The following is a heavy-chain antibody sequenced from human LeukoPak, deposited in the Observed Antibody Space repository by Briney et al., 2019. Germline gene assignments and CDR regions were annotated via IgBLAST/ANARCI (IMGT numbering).Heavy chain of an antibody. J-gene: IGHJ5*02. Sequence: GGSLRLSCTASGFTFGDYAMSWFRQAPGKGLEWVGFIRSKAYGGTTEYAASVKGRFTISRDDSKSIAYLQMNSLKTEDTAVYYCTRETRRLRYFDWLRWFDPWGQGTLVTVSS. D-gene: IGHD3-9*01. CDR2: IRSKAYGGTT. CDR1: GFTFGDYA. V-gene: IGHV3-49*03. CDR3: TRETRRLRYFDWLRWFDP.